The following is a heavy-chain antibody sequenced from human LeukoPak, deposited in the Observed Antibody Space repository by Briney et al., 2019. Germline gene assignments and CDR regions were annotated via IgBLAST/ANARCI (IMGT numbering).Heavy chain of an antibody. D-gene: IGHD3-3*01. CDR3: ASAGNDFWSGYYDAFDI. CDR1: GYTFTDYF. V-gene: IGHV1-2*02. Sequence: ASVKVSCKASGYTFTDYFMQWVRQVPGQGLEWMGWINPNSGGTNYAQKFQGRVTMTRDTSISTAYMELSRLRSDDTAVYYCASAGNDFWSGYYDAFDIWGQGTMVTVSS. CDR2: INPNSGGT. J-gene: IGHJ3*02.